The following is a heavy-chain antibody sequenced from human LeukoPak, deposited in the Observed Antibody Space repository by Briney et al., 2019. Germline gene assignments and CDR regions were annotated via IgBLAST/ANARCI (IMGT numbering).Heavy chain of an antibody. CDR1: GYSISSGYY. CDR2: IYHSGST. D-gene: IGHD6-13*01. Sequence: SETLSLTCAVSGYSISSGYYWGWIRQPPGKGLEWIGSIYHSGSTNYNPSLKSRVTISVDTSKNQFSLKLSSVTAADTAVYYCARDTSSQQLFTYYGMVVWGKGTTVTVSS. V-gene: IGHV4-38-2*02. J-gene: IGHJ6*04. CDR3: ARDTSSQQLFTYYGMVV.